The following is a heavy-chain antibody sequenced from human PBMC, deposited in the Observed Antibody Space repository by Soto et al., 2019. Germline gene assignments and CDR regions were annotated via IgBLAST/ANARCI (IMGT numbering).Heavy chain of an antibody. CDR2: IYYSGST. CDR3: ARLDGDGYNRPFDY. CDR1: GGSISSYY. V-gene: IGHV4-59*08. Sequence: PSETLSLTCTVSGGSISSYYWSWIRQPPGKGLEWIGYIYYSGSTNYNPSLKSRVTISVDTSKNQFSLKLSSVTAADTAVYYCARLDGDGYNRPFDYWGQGTLVTVSS. D-gene: IGHD5-12*01. J-gene: IGHJ4*02.